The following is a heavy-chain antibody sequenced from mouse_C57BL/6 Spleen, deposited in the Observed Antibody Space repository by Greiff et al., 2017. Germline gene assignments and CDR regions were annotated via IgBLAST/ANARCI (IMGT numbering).Heavy chain of an antibody. CDR1: GYTFTEYT. Sequence: QVQLQQSGAELVKPGASVKLSCKASGYTFTEYTIHWVKQRSGQGLAWIGWFYPGRGSIKYNEKFKDKATLPADKTSSTVYMELSRLTSEYSAVYFCASHEAYYGSPPYCDDWGQGTTLTVAS. CDR3: ASHEAYYGSPPYCDD. V-gene: IGHV1-62-2*01. CDR2: FYPGRGSI. J-gene: IGHJ2*01. D-gene: IGHD2-9*01.